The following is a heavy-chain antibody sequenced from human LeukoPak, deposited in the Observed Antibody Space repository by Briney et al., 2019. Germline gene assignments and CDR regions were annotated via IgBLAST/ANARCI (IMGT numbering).Heavy chain of an antibody. CDR1: GFTFSTYW. J-gene: IGHJ4*02. Sequence: GGSLRLSCAASGFTFSTYWMHWVRQAPGKGLVCVSRINSDGSSTSYADSVKGRFTISRDNAKNTLYLQMNNLRAEDTAVYYCARGRYYFEYWGQGTLVTASS. CDR2: INSDGSST. D-gene: IGHD4-17*01. CDR3: ARGRYYFEY. V-gene: IGHV3-74*01.